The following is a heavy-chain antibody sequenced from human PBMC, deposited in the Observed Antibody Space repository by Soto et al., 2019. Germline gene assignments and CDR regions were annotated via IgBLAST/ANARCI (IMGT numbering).Heavy chain of an antibody. D-gene: IGHD1-26*01. CDR3: ATMRGSYSFAH. V-gene: IGHV3-7*05. CDR1: GFTFTTYW. Sequence: EVQLVESGGGLVQPGGSLRLSCAASGFTFTTYWMAWVRQAPGKGLEWVANIKQDGSERYYVASVKGRFSISRDNAKNSLFLQMNSLRAEDTAVYYCATMRGSYSFAHWGQGTLVTVSS. J-gene: IGHJ4*02. CDR2: IKQDGSER.